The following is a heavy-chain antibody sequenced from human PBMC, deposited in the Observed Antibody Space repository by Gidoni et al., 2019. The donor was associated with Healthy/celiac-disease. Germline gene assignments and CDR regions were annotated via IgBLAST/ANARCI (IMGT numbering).Heavy chain of an antibody. J-gene: IGHJ1*01. D-gene: IGHD6-13*01. V-gene: IGHV5-51*01. CDR2: IYPGDSDT. CDR3: ARRDSSSWYGVGYFQH. CDR1: GYSFTSYW. Sequence: EVQLVQSGAEVKKPGESLEISCKGSGYSFTSYWIGWVRQMPGKGLEWMGIIYPGDSDTRYSPSFQGQVTISADKSISTAYLQWSSLKASDTAMYYCARRDSSSWYGVGYFQHWGQGTLVTVSS.